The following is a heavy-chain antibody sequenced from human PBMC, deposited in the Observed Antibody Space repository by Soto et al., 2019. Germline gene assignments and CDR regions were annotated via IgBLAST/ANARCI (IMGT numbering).Heavy chain of an antibody. Sequence: PSETLSLTCAVSGGSISSSNWWSWVRQPPGKGLEWIGEIYHSGSTNYNPSLKSRVTISVDKSKNQFSLKLSSVAAADTAVYYCARVRGKYDFWSGYYFDYWGQGTLVTVSS. D-gene: IGHD3-3*01. J-gene: IGHJ4*02. CDR2: IYHSGST. CDR1: GGSISSSNW. CDR3: ARVRGKYDFWSGYYFDY. V-gene: IGHV4-4*02.